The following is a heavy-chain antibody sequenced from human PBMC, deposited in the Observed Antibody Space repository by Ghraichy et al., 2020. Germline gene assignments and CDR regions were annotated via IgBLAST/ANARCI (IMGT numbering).Heavy chain of an antibody. CDR3: ARSSSWYEGGWFDP. D-gene: IGHD6-13*01. CDR1: GGSISSGDYY. CDR2: IYYSGST. V-gene: IGHV4-30-4*01. J-gene: IGHJ5*02. Sequence: SETLSLTCTVSGGSISSGDYYWSWIRQPPGKGLEWIGYIYYSGSTYYNPSLKSRVTISVDTSKNQFSLKLSSVTAADTAVYYCARSSSWYEGGWFDPWGQGTLVTVSS.